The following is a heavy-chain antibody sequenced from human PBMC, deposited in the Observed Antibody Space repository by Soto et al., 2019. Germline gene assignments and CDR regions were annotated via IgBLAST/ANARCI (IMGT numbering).Heavy chain of an antibody. CDR1: GYTFTSYG. CDR3: ESFCGGEGYSGAGDQTVQDY. J-gene: IGHJ4*02. CDR2: ISAYNGNT. V-gene: IGHV1-18*01. Sequence: QVQLVQSGAEVKKPGASVKVSCKASGYTFTSYGISWVRQAPGQGLEWMGWISAYNGNTNYAQKLQGRVTMTTDKSTSTAHMELRSLRSDDTALYYRESFCGGEGYSGAGDQTVQDYWGQGTLVTVSS. D-gene: IGHD2-21*01.